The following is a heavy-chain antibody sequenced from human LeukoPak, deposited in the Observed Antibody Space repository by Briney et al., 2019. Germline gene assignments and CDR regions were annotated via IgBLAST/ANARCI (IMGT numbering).Heavy chain of an antibody. Sequence: ASVKVSCKASGYTFTGYYMHWVRQAPGQGLEWMGWINPNSGGTNYAQKFQGRVTMTRDTSISTAYMELSRLRSDDTAVYYCASGDRKTYYDFWSGYYNSSLHDFDYWGQGTLVTVSS. V-gene: IGHV1-2*02. CDR1: GYTFTGYY. J-gene: IGHJ4*02. CDR3: ASGDRKTYYDFWSGYYNSSLHDFDY. CDR2: INPNSGGT. D-gene: IGHD3-3*01.